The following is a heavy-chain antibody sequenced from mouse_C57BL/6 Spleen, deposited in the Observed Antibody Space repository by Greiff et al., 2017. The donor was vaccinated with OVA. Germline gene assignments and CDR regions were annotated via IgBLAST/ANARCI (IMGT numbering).Heavy chain of an antibody. J-gene: IGHJ1*03. Sequence: VQLQQPGAELVKPGASVKLSCKASGYTFTSYWMQWVKQRPGQGLEWIGEIDPSDSYTNYNQKFKGKATLTVDTSSSTAYMQLSSLTSEDSAVYYCARRGLWYFDVWGTGTTVTVSS. CDR2: IDPSDSYT. V-gene: IGHV1-50*01. D-gene: IGHD3-3*01. CDR1: GYTFTSYW. CDR3: ARRGLWYFDV.